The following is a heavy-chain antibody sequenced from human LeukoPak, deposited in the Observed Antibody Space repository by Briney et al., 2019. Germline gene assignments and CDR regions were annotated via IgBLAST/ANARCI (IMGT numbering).Heavy chain of an antibody. J-gene: IGHJ1*01. CDR2: ISYDGRNK. V-gene: IGHV3-30*03. CDR1: GFTFSRYG. Sequence: GGSLRLSCAASGFTFSRYGMHWVRQAPGKGLEWVAVISYDGRNKYYADSVKGRFTISRDNSKNTLYLQMNSLRAEDTAVYYCARSGGMTVAFQHWGQGTLVTVSS. CDR3: ARSGGMTVAFQH. D-gene: IGHD2-15*01.